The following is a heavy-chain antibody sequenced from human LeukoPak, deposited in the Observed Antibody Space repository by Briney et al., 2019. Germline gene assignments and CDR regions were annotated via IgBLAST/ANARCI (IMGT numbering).Heavy chain of an antibody. Sequence: GSLRLSCAASGFTFSSYSMNWVRQAPGQGLEWISSISSSSSYIYYADSVKGRFTISRGNAKNSLYLQMNSLRAEDTAVYYCARVRAAAGREPLDYWGQGTLVTVSS. CDR1: GFTFSSYS. J-gene: IGHJ4*02. CDR2: ISSSSSYI. V-gene: IGHV3-21*01. CDR3: ARVRAAAGREPLDY. D-gene: IGHD6-13*01.